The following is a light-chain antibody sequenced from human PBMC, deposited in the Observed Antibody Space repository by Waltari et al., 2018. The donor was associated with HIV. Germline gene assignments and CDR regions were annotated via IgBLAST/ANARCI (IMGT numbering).Light chain of an antibody. CDR3: CSYAGSSTYV. V-gene: IGLV2-23*01. J-gene: IGLJ1*01. CDR2: EGS. Sequence: QSALTQPAYVSGPPGQSITIPCTGTSSDGGSSILVSWNQQHPGNAPKLMIDEGSKRPSGVSNRFSGSKSGNTASLTISGLQAEDEADYYCCSYAGSSTYVFGTGTKVTVL. CDR1: SSDGGSSIL.